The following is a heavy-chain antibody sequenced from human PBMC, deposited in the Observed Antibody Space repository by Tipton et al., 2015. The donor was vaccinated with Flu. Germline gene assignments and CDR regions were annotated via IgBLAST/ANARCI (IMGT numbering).Heavy chain of an antibody. CDR3: ARDPMGATYYYYYYMDV. D-gene: IGHD1-26*01. CDR2: TYYRSKWYN. CDR1: GDSVSSNSAA. V-gene: IGHV6-1*01. Sequence: TLSLTCAISGDSVSSNSAAWNWIRQSPSRGLEWLGRTYYRSKWYNDYAVSVKSRITINPDTSKNQFSLQLNSVTPEDTAVYYCARDPMGATYYYYYYMDVWGKGTTVTVSS. J-gene: IGHJ6*03.